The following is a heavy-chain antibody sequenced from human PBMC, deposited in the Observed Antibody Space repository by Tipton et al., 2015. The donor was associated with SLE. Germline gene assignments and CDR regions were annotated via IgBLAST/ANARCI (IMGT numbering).Heavy chain of an antibody. D-gene: IGHD6-13*01. CDR2: ISGSGGST. Sequence: SLRLSCAASGFTFSSYAMSWVRQAPGKGLEWVSAISGSGGSTYYADSVKGRFTISRDNSKNTLYLQMNSLRAEDTAVYYCATQKAKLTQSARGAAAGLMGDWFDPWGQGTLVTVSS. J-gene: IGHJ5*02. V-gene: IGHV3-23*01. CDR3: ATQKAKLTQSARGAAAGLMGDWFDP. CDR1: GFTFSSYA.